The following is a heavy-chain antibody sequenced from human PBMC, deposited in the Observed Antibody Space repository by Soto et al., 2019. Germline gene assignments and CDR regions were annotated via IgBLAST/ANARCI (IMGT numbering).Heavy chain of an antibody. V-gene: IGHV3-7*01. CDR2: IKQDGSEQ. Sequence: EVQLVESGGGLVQPGGSLRLSWVGSGFTLSSYWMSWARQAPGKGLEWLANIKQDGSEQHYVDSVKGRFSISRHNAQNSLFLHMSSLRAENTAVYYCARGTSLSYWGQGTLVTVSS. J-gene: IGHJ4*02. D-gene: IGHD2-2*01. CDR1: GFTLSSYW. CDR3: ARGTSLSY.